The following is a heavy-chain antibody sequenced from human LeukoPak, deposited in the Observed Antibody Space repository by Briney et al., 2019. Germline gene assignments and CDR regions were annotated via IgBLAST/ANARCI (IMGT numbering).Heavy chain of an antibody. Sequence: SVKVYCKASGGTFSSYAISWVRQAPGQGLEWMGGIIPIFGTANYAQKFQGRVTFTADESTSTAYMELSSLRSEDTAVYYCARDIRSVLAMDVWGQGTTVTVSS. CDR3: ARDIRSVLAMDV. V-gene: IGHV1-69*01. CDR1: GGTFSSYA. D-gene: IGHD2-21*01. CDR2: IIPIFGTA. J-gene: IGHJ6*02.